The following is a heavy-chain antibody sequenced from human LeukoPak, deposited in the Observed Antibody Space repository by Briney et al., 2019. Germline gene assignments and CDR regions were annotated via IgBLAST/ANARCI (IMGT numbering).Heavy chain of an antibody. Sequence: PSQTLSLTCTVSGGSISSGDYYWSWIRQPPGKGLEGIGYVYYSGSTYYNPSPKSRVTISVDTSKNQYSLKLSHVTAAHTAVYYCARGRPYCSSTSCYPDSFQHWGPGTLVTVSS. CDR1: GGSISSGDYY. CDR3: ARGRPYCSSTSCYPDSFQH. V-gene: IGHV4-30-4*08. CDR2: VYYSGST. D-gene: IGHD2-2*01. J-gene: IGHJ1*01.